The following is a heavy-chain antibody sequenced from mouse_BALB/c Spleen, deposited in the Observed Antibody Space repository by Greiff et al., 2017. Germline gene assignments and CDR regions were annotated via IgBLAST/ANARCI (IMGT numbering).Heavy chain of an antibody. D-gene: IGHD2-4*01. V-gene: IGHV2-9*02. CDR2: IWAGGST. J-gene: IGHJ3*01. CDR3: AREGDYDWGAWFAY. Sequence: LVAPSQSLSITCTVSGFSLTSYGVHWVRQPPGKGLEWLGVIWAGGSTNYNSALMSRLSISKDNSKSQVFLKMNSLQTDDTAMYYCAREGDYDWGAWFAYWGQGTLVTVSA. CDR1: GFSLTSYG.